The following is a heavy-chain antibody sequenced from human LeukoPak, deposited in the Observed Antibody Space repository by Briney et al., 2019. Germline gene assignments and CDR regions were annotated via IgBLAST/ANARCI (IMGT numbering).Heavy chain of an antibody. CDR1: GFTFSSYS. V-gene: IGHV3-21*01. J-gene: IGHJ5*02. Sequence: PGGSLRLSCTASGFTFSSYSMNWVRQAPGKGLEWVSSISSSSSYIYYADSVKGRFTISRDNAKNSLYLQMNSLRAEDTAVYYCARDWMGSSSHWFDPWGQGTLVTVSS. CDR2: ISSSSSYI. CDR3: ARDWMGSSSHWFDP. D-gene: IGHD6-6*01.